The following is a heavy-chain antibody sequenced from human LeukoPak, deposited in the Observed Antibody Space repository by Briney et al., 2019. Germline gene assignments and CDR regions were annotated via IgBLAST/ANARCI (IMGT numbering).Heavy chain of an antibody. CDR2: ISSSSSYI. CDR3: ARDRGAVAEFLY. D-gene: IGHD6-19*01. CDR1: GFTFSSYS. Sequence: GGSLRLSCAASGFTFSSYSMNWVRQATGKGLEWVSSISSSSSYIYYADSVKGRFTISRDNAKNSLYLQMNSLRAEDTAVYYCARDRGAVAEFLYWGQGTLVTVSS. J-gene: IGHJ4*02. V-gene: IGHV3-21*01.